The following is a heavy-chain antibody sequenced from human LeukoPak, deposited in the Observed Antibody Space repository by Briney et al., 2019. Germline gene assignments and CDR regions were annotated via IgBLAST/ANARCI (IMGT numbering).Heavy chain of an antibody. Sequence: SETLSLTCIVSGDSINTTTYYWGWIRQPPGKGLEWIGEINHSGSTNYNPSLKSRVTISVDTSKNQFSLKLSSVTAADTAVYYCAREMGGYPDYWGQGTLVTVSS. J-gene: IGHJ4*02. V-gene: IGHV4-39*07. D-gene: IGHD5-12*01. CDR3: AREMGGYPDY. CDR2: INHSGST. CDR1: GDSINTTTYY.